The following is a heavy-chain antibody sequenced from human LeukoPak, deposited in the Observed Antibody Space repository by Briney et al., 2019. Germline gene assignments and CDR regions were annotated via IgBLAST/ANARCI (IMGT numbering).Heavy chain of an antibody. J-gene: IGHJ4*02. CDR3: GRNGPRSGYDLGHFDY. Sequence: PSETLSLTCTVSGGSISNYFWSWIRQPAGKGLEWIGRIYTTGRTDYNPSLKSRVTMSVDTSMNQFSLKLSSVTAADTAVYYCGRNGPRSGYDLGHFDYLGQGTLVTVSS. CDR1: GGSISNYF. CDR2: IYTTGRT. D-gene: IGHD5-12*01. V-gene: IGHV4-4*07.